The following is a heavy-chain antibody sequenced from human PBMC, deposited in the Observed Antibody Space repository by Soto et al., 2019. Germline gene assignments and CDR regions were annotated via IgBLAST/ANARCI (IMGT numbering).Heavy chain of an antibody. D-gene: IGHD2-15*01. CDR1: GFTFSSYG. V-gene: IGHV3-33*01. J-gene: IGHJ1*01. Sequence: QVQLVESGGGVVQPGRSLRLSCAASGFTFSSYGMHWVRQAPGKGLEWVAVIWYDGSNKYYADSVKGRFTISRDNSKNTLYLQMNSLISEDTAVYYCAMARLAGTFYDFQHWGQGTLVTVSS. CDR2: IWYDGSNK. CDR3: AMARLAGTFYDFQH.